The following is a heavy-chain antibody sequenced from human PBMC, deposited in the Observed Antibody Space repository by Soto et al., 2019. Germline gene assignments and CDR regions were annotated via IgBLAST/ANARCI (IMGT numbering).Heavy chain of an antibody. D-gene: IGHD3-3*01. V-gene: IGHV1-46*01. Sequence: ASVKVSCKAPGDTFTSYYLNWVRQAPGQGLEWMGVINPHGGSTKYAQKFQGRITMTRDTSRSTVYMELSSLGSDDTAIYYCARSSGGNFGIIIEGSNWFDPWGQGTLVTVSS. J-gene: IGHJ5*02. CDR1: GDTFTSYY. CDR3: ARSSGGNFGIIIEGSNWFDP. CDR2: INPHGGST.